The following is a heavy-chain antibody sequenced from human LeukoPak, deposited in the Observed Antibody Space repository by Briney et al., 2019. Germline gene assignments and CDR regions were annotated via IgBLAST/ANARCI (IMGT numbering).Heavy chain of an antibody. J-gene: IGHJ4*02. Sequence: PGGSLRLSCAASGFTFSSYEMNWVRQAPGKGLEWVSYISSSGHIVYYADSVKGRFTISRDNAKNSLYLQMNSPRAEDTAVCYCARENYYDYSGYYYLEYWGQGTLVTVSS. CDR3: ARENYYDYSGYYYLEY. V-gene: IGHV3-48*03. CDR1: GFTFSSYE. D-gene: IGHD3-22*01. CDR2: ISSSGHIV.